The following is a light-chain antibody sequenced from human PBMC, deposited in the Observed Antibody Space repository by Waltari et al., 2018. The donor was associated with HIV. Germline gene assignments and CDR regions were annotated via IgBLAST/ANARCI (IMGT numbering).Light chain of an antibody. CDR3: SSYAGSNNVI. CDR2: EVS. J-gene: IGLJ2*01. CDR1: SSDVGGYSY. Sequence: QSALTQPPSASGSPGQSVTISCTGTSSDVGGYSYVSWYQQHPGKAPKLMIYEVSKRPSGVPDRFSGSKSGNAASLTVSGLQAEDEADYYCSSYAGSNNVIFGGGTTLTVL. V-gene: IGLV2-8*01.